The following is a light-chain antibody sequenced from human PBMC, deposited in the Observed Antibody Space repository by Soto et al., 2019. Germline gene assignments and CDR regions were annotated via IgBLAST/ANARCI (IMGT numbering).Light chain of an antibody. J-gene: IGKJ4*01. CDR3: QHHSNWLRT. V-gene: IGKV3-11*01. CDR2: ETS. CDR1: QTVGGH. Sequence: EVVLTQSPATLSLSPGEGATLSCRASQTVGGHFAWYQQKPGQAPRLLISETSNRATGIPGRFSGSGSGTDVTLTISSLEPEDFAVYYCQHHSNWLRTFGGGTKVEIE.